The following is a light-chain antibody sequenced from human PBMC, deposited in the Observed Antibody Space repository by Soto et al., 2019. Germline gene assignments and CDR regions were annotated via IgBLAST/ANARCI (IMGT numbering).Light chain of an antibody. J-gene: IGLJ3*02. V-gene: IGLV4-69*01. Sequence: QPVLTQSPSASASLGASVKLTCTLSSRHSTYAIAWHQQQPEKGPRYLMNVDSDGSHTKGDGIPDRFSGSSSGAERYLTISSLQSEDEADYYCQTWSAGSDWVFGGGTKVTVL. CDR2: VDSDGSH. CDR1: SRHSTYA. CDR3: QTWSAGSDWV.